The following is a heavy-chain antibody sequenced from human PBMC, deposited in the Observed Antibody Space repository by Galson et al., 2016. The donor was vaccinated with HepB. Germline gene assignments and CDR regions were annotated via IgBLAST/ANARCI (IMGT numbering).Heavy chain of an antibody. Sequence: SETLSLTCAVSGGSISSSDWWSWVRQPPGKGLEWIGEIFHSGSTNCNPSLKSRVTISIDKSKNQFSLRLSSVTAADTAVYYCARDPNNGSGMGDVFDIWGQGTMVTVSS. CDR1: GGSISSSDW. CDR3: ARDPNNGSGMGDVFDI. CDR2: IFHSGST. D-gene: IGHD3-10*01. V-gene: IGHV4-4*02. J-gene: IGHJ3*02.